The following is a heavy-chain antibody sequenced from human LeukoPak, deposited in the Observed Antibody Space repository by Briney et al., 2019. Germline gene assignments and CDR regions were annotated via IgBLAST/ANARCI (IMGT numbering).Heavy chain of an antibody. V-gene: IGHV4-34*01. CDR1: GGPSTLHY. CDR2: INHGGST. J-gene: IGHJ5*02. CDR3: ASYSYGSGSYSYNWFDP. D-gene: IGHD3-10*01. Sequence: SETLSLTCAFSGGPSTLHYWSWIRQSPGKGLEWIGDINHGGSTNYNPSLKSRVTISVDTSKNQFSLKLSSVTAADTAVYYCASYSYGSGSYSYNWFDPWGQGTLVTVSS.